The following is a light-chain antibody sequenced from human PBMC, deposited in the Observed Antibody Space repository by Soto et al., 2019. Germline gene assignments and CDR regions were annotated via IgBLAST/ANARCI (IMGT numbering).Light chain of an antibody. CDR1: QAISSY. CDR3: QQLNSYPRT. CDR2: GAS. J-gene: IGKJ1*01. V-gene: IGKV1-9*01. Sequence: IQLTQSPSSLSASVGDRVTITCRASQAISSYLAWYQQKPGRAPNLLLYGASTLQSGVPSRFSGSGSGTDFTLTISSLQPEDFATYYCQQLNSYPRTFGQGTKVEIK.